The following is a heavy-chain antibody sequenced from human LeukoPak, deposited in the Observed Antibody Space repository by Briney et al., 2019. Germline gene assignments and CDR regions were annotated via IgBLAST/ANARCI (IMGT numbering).Heavy chain of an antibody. Sequence: SETLSLTWAVSGYSISSGYYWGWIRQPPGKGLEWIGSIYHSGSTYYNPSLKSRVTISVDTSKNQFSLKLSSVTAADTAVYYCALFDGGYWGQGTLVTVSS. CDR3: ALFDGGY. CDR1: GYSISSGYY. V-gene: IGHV4-38-2*01. D-gene: IGHD2-15*01. J-gene: IGHJ4*02. CDR2: IYHSGST.